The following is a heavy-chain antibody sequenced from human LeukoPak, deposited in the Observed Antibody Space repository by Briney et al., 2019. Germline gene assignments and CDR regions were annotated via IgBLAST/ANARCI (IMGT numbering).Heavy chain of an antibody. D-gene: IGHD2-2*01. CDR3: ARDLVVPAAMGTHDAFDI. CDR2: IIPIFGTA. CDR1: GGTSSSYA. V-gene: IGHV1-69*01. Sequence: SVKVSCKASGGTSSSYAISWVRQAPGQGLEWMGGIIPIFGTANYAQKFQGRVTITADESTSTAYMELSSLRSEDTAVYYCARDLVVPAAMGTHDAFDIWGQGTMVTVSS. J-gene: IGHJ3*02.